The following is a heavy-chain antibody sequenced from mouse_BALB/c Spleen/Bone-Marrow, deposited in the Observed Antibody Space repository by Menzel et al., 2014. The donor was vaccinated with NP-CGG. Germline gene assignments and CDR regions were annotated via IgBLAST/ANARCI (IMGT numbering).Heavy chain of an antibody. CDR2: ISSGSSTI. Sequence: EVMLVESGGGLVQPGGSRKLSCAASGFTFSSFGMHWVRQAPGKGLEWVAYISSGSSTIYYADTVKGRFTISRDNPKNTLFLQMTSLRSEDTAMYYCARDEDYAMDYWGQGTSVTVSS. CDR3: ARDEDYAMDY. CDR1: GFTFSSFG. J-gene: IGHJ4*01. V-gene: IGHV5-17*02.